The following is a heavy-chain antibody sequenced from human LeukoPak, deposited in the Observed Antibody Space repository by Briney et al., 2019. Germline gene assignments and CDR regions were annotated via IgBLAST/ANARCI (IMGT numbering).Heavy chain of an antibody. D-gene: IGHD3-3*01. Sequence: SVKVSCKASGGTFSRYAISWVRQAPGQGLEWMGRIIPIFSTANYAQKFQGRVTITTDESTSAAYMELSSLRSEDTAVYYCARQVWSGYYTFDYWGQGTLVTVSS. CDR1: GGTFSRYA. CDR3: ARQVWSGYYTFDY. CDR2: IIPIFSTA. V-gene: IGHV1-69*05. J-gene: IGHJ4*02.